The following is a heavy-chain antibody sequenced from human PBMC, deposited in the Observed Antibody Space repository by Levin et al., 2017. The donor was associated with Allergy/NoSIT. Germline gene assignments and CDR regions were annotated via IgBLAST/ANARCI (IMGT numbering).Heavy chain of an antibody. CDR3: AKDREECGGDCYTIDY. D-gene: IGHD2-21*02. V-gene: IGHV3-30*18. Sequence: GESLKISCAASGFTFSSYGMHWVRQAPGKGLEWVAVISYDGSNKYYADSVKGRFTISRDNSKNTLYLQMNSLRAEDTAVYYCAKDREECGGDCYTIDYWGQGTLVTVSS. CDR2: ISYDGSNK. J-gene: IGHJ4*02. CDR1: GFTFSSYG.